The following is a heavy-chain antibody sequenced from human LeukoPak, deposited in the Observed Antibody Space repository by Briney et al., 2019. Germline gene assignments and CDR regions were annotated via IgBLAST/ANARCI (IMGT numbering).Heavy chain of an antibody. CDR3: ARTKKDYDSSGYYYYYYYMDV. V-gene: IGHV4-4*07. D-gene: IGHD3-22*01. CDR2: IYTSGST. Sequence: SETLSLTCTVSGGSISSYYWSWIRQPAGKGLEWIGRIYTSGSTNYNPSLKSRVTISVDTSKNQFSLKLSSVTAADTAVYYCARTKKDYDSSGYYYYYYYMDVWGKGATVTVSS. J-gene: IGHJ6*03. CDR1: GGSISSYY.